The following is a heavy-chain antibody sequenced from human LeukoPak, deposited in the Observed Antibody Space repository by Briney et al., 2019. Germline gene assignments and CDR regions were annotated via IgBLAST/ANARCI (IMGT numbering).Heavy chain of an antibody. CDR3: ARAIMWYSSGSRYYFDY. CDR2: IIPIFGTA. V-gene: IGHV1-69*05. J-gene: IGHJ4*02. D-gene: IGHD6-19*01. Sequence: SVKVSCKASGGTFSSYAISWVRQAPGQGLEWMGGIIPIFGTANYAQKFQGRVTMTTDTSTSTAYMELRSLRSDDTAVYYCARAIMWYSSGSRYYFDYWGQGTLVTVSS. CDR1: GGTFSSYA.